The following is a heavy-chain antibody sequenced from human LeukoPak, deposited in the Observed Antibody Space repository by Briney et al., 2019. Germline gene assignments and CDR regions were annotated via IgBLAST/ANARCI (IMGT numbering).Heavy chain of an antibody. J-gene: IGHJ4*02. CDR1: GYTFTGYG. D-gene: IGHD3-22*01. Sequence: ASVKVSCKASGYTFTGYGISWVGQAPGQGLEWMGLISAYNGNTNYAQKLQGRVTITRDTSASTAYMELSSLRSDDTAVYYCARANYYASSGYSSYFADWGQATLVTVPS. CDR2: ISAYNGNT. V-gene: IGHV1-18*01. CDR3: ARANYYASSGYSSYFAD.